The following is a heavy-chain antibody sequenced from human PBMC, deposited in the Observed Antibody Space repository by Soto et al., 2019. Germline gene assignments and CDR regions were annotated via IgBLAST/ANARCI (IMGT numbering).Heavy chain of an antibody. V-gene: IGHV3-11*05. CDR3: ARGRGAAADYFDF. Sequence: QVQLVESGGGLVKPGGSLRLSCAVSGFTFSDYYRTWIRQALGKGLEWVSYISRSTSHTNYADSVKGRLTISRDNAKNSLFLQMNSLRAEDTAVYYCARGRGAAADYFDFWGQGTLVTVSS. CDR1: GFTFSDYY. D-gene: IGHD6-13*01. J-gene: IGHJ4*02. CDR2: ISRSTSHT.